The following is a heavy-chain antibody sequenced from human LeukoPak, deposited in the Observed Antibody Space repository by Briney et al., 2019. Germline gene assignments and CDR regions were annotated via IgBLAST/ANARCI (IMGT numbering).Heavy chain of an antibody. D-gene: IGHD6-19*01. CDR1: GFTFSSYS. CDR3: ARDRDFIAVAGYFDY. Sequence: GESLRLSCAASGFTFSSYSMNWVRQAPGKGLEWVSSISSSSSYIYYADSVKGRFTISRDNAKNSLYLQMNSLRAEDTAVYYCARDRDFIAVAGYFDYWGQGTLVTVSS. J-gene: IGHJ4*02. CDR2: ISSSSSYI. V-gene: IGHV3-21*01.